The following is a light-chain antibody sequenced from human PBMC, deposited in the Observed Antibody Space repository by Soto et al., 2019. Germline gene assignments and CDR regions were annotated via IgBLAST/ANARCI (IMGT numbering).Light chain of an antibody. CDR3: SSYTSSSTLVV. V-gene: IGLV2-14*01. J-gene: IGLJ2*01. Sequence: QSVLTQPASASGSPGQSITISCTGTSSDVGGYNYVSWYQQHPGKAPKLMIYDVSNRPSGVSNRFSGSKSGNTASLTISGLQAEDEADYYCSSYTSSSTLVVFGGGTKLTV. CDR1: SSDVGGYNY. CDR2: DVS.